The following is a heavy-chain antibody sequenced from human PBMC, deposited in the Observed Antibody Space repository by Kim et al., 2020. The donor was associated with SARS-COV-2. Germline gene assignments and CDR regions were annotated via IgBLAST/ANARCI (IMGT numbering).Heavy chain of an antibody. Sequence: SLKSRVTISVDTSKNQFSLKLSSVTAADTAVYYCAGKGSGGSSRHGAFDIWGQGTMVTVSS. J-gene: IGHJ3*02. V-gene: IGHV4-31*02. CDR3: AGKGSGGSSRHGAFDI. D-gene: IGHD2-15*01.